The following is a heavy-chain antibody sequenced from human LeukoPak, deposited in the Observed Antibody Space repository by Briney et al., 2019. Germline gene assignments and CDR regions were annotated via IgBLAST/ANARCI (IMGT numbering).Heavy chain of an antibody. V-gene: IGHV3-33*01. J-gene: IGHJ3*02. Sequence: GGSLRLSCAASGFTFSSYGMHWVRQAPGKGLEWVAVIWSGENKKFYADSVKGRFTISRDNFKSTLYLQMDSLRVEDTAVYYCAREGLTSTPNNAFDIWGQGSVVTVSS. D-gene: IGHD4-23*01. CDR3: AREGLTSTPNNAFDI. CDR2: IWSGENKK. CDR1: GFTFSSYG.